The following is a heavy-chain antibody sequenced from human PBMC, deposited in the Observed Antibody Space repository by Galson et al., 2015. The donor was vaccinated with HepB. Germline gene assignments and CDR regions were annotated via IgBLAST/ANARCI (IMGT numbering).Heavy chain of an antibody. Sequence: SETLSLTCAVYGGSFSGYYWSWIRQPPGKGLEWIGEINHSGSTNYNPSLKSRVTISVDTSKNQFSLKLSSVTAADTAVYYCANVDTAMVTDRYFDYWGQGTLVTVSS. CDR2: INHSGST. CDR3: ANVDTAMVTDRYFDY. J-gene: IGHJ4*02. CDR1: GGSFSGYY. D-gene: IGHD5-18*01. V-gene: IGHV4-34*01.